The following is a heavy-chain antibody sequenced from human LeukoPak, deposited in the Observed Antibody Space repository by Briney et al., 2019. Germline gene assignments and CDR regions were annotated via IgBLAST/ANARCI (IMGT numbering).Heavy chain of an antibody. CDR3: ARDPSGVVNPHFDY. Sequence: ASVKVSCKASGYTFTSYDINWVRQATGQGLEWMGWMNPNSGNTGYAQKFQGRVTMTRNTSISTAYMELSRLRSDDTAVYYCARDPSGVVNPHFDYWGQGTLVTVSS. D-gene: IGHD3-3*01. CDR2: MNPNSGNT. CDR1: GYTFTSYD. J-gene: IGHJ4*02. V-gene: IGHV1-8*01.